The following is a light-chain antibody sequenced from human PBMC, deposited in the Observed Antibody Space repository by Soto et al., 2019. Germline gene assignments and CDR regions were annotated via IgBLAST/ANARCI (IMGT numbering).Light chain of an antibody. J-gene: IGKJ2*01. V-gene: IGKV1-39*01. CDR3: QQSNSAPWT. CDR2: GAS. Sequence: DIQMTQSPSSLSASVGDRVSINCRTSQNIRKYLNWYQQKPGKAPKLPIYGASSLQSGVPSRFSGRGSGTDFTLTISSLQPEDFATYYCQQSNSAPWTFGQGTKLEIK. CDR1: QNIRKY.